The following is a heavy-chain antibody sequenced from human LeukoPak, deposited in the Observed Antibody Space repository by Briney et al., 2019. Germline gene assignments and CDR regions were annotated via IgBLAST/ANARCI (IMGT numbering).Heavy chain of an antibody. Sequence: ASVKVSCKASGYTFTSYGISWVRQAPGQGLEWMGWISAYNGNTNYAQKLQGRVTMTTDTSTSTAYMELRSLRSDDTAVYYCARDYDFWSGPPTYYKYYFDYWGQGTLVTVSS. J-gene: IGHJ4*02. CDR3: ARDYDFWSGPPTYYKYYFDY. D-gene: IGHD3-3*01. V-gene: IGHV1-18*01. CDR2: ISAYNGNT. CDR1: GYTFTSYG.